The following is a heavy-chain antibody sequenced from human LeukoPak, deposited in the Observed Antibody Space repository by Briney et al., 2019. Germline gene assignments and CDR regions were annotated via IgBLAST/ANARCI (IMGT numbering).Heavy chain of an antibody. D-gene: IGHD1-14*01. CDR1: GYNFTGYY. Sequence: ASVKVSCKASGYNFTGYYMHWVRQAPVQGLEWMGWINPKSGGTNYLQKFQGRVTMTRDTSISTAYMELSRLRSDDTAVYYCARATAENDYWGQGTLVTASS. CDR3: ARATAENDY. CDR2: INPKSGGT. V-gene: IGHV1-2*02. J-gene: IGHJ4*02.